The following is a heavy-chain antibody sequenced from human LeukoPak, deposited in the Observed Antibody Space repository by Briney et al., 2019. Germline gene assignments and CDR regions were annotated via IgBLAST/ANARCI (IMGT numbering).Heavy chain of an antibody. Sequence: KYSETLSLTCSVSGDSISGYCCSWIRQSPGKGLEWIGYIYYSGSTSYNPSLKSRVTMSVDTSKNHFSLKLSSVTAADTAVYYCAKEKVSVTASRGNYYYYYYGVDVWGQGTTVTVSS. V-gene: IGHV4-59*01. CDR1: GDSISGYC. CDR3: AKEKVSVTASRGNYYYYYYGVDV. J-gene: IGHJ6*02. CDR2: IYYSGST. D-gene: IGHD2-21*02.